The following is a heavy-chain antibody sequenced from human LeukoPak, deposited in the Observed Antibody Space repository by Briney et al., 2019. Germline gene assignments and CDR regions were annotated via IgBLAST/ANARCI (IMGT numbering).Heavy chain of an antibody. D-gene: IGHD2-21*01. CDR3: ARQKPGNYAFDI. CDR1: GGSISSYS. Sequence: SETLSLTCSLSGGSISSYSWSWVRQPPGEGLEWIGYIYYSGSTNYKPSLKSRVTISVDTSKNQLSLKLSSVTAADTAVYYCARQKPGNYAFDIWGQGTMVTVSP. CDR2: IYYSGST. J-gene: IGHJ3*02. V-gene: IGHV4-59*08.